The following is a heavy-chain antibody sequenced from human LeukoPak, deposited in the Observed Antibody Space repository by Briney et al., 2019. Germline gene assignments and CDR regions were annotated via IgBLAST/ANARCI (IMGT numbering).Heavy chain of an antibody. Sequence: ASVKVSCKASAYTFTSYGISWVRQAPGQGLEWMGWISAYNGNTNYAQKLQGRVTMTTDTSTSTAYMELRSLRSDDTAVYYCARSYIYSSWGRDFDYWGQGTLVTVSS. CDR1: AYTFTSYG. D-gene: IGHD6-6*01. V-gene: IGHV1-18*01. J-gene: IGHJ4*02. CDR2: ISAYNGNT. CDR3: ARSYIYSSWGRDFDY.